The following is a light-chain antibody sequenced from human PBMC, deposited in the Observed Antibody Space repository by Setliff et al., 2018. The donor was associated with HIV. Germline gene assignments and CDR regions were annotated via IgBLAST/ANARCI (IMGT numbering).Light chain of an antibody. CDR3: QVWDTSSDHPV. V-gene: IGLV3-21*03. Sequence: ELTQPPSVSVAPGKTARITCGGNNIGSKYVYWYQQRPGHAPVLVVYDDNDRPSGIPERFSGSNSGNTATLTISRVEAGDEADYYCQVWDTSSDHPVFGGGTKVTVL. J-gene: IGLJ2*01. CDR2: DDN. CDR1: NIGSKY.